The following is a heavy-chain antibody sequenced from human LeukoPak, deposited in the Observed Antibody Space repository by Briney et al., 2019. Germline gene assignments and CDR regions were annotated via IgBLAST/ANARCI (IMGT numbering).Heavy chain of an antibody. V-gene: IGHV1-46*01. CDR3: AREGLPIVGASPFDY. Sequence: ASVKVSCKASGYTFTSYYMHWVRQAPGQGLEWMGIINPSGGSTSYAQKFQGRVTMTRDTSTSTVYMELSSLRSEDTAVYYCAREGLPIVGASPFDYWGQGALVTVSS. D-gene: IGHD1-26*01. CDR2: INPSGGST. CDR1: GYTFTSYY. J-gene: IGHJ4*02.